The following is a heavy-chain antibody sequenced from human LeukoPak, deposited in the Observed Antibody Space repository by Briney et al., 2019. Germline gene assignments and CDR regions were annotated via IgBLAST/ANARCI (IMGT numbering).Heavy chain of an antibody. D-gene: IGHD1-1*01. CDR3: ARGTTEGDY. V-gene: IGHV1-2*06. CDR2: INPNRGGT. Sequence: GASVKVSCKASGYIFTESYIHWVRQAPGQGLEWMGRINPNRGGTNYAQKFQGRVTLTRDTSISTAYMQLNSLISDDTAVHYCARGTTEGDYWGQGTLVTVSS. CDR1: GYIFTESY. J-gene: IGHJ4*02.